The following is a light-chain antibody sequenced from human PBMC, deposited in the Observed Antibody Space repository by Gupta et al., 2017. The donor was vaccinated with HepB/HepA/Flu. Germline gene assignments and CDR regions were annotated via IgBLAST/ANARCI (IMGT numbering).Light chain of an antibody. CDR2: DNN. Sequence: QSVLTQPPSVSGAPGQRVTISCTGSSSNIGAGYDVHWYQQVPGTAPKLLISDNNNRLSGVPDRFSGSKSGTSASLAITGLQAEDEADYYCQSYDSSLSGSVFGGGTKLTVL. V-gene: IGLV1-40*01. J-gene: IGLJ3*02. CDR3: QSYDSSLSGSV. CDR1: SSNIGAGYD.